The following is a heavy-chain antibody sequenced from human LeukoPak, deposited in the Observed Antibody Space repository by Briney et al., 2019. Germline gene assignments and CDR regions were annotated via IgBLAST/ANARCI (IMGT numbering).Heavy chain of an antibody. CDR3: AMKLPGNAYYFPY. Sequence: GGSLRLSCAASGFIFRSYDMTWVRQAPGRGLQYVASISYAGEYTFYSGSVRGRFTVSRDNSRNVLFLEMNSLRAEDTALYFCAMKLPGNAYYFPYWGQGALVSVS. D-gene: IGHD1-1*01. CDR2: ISYAGEYT. V-gene: IGHV3-23*01. CDR1: GFIFRSYD. J-gene: IGHJ4*02.